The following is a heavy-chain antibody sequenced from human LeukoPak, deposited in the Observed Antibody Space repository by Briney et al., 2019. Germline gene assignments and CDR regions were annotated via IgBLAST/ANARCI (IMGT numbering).Heavy chain of an antibody. Sequence: SVKVSCKASGGTFSSSAISWVRQAPGQGLEWMGGIIPIFGTANYAQKFQGRVTITADESTSTAYMELSSLRSEGTAVYYCAIKLGRDGYCYYGMDVWGKGTTVTVSS. CDR3: AIKLGRDGYCYYGMDV. CDR2: IIPIFGTA. V-gene: IGHV1-69*13. CDR1: GGTFSSSA. D-gene: IGHD3-16*01. J-gene: IGHJ6*04.